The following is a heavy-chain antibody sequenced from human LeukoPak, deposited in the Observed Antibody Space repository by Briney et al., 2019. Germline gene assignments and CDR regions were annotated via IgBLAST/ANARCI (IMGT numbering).Heavy chain of an antibody. Sequence: PEASVRVSCKASGYTFTSYDINWVRQAPGQGLEWMGWMNPNSGNTGYAQKFQGGVTMTRNTSISTAYMELSSLRSEDTAVYYCARAPNAVEDAFDIWGQGTMVTVSS. D-gene: IGHD5-24*01. CDR1: GYTFTSYD. V-gene: IGHV1-8*01. J-gene: IGHJ3*02. CDR3: ARAPNAVEDAFDI. CDR2: MNPNSGNT.